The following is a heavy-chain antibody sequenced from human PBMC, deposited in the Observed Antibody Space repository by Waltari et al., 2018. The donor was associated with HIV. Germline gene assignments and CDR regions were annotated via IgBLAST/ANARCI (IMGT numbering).Heavy chain of an antibody. J-gene: IGHJ5*02. CDR2: ISGSGDST. CDR1: GFTFTNYA. V-gene: IGHV3-23*01. Sequence: EVQLLESGGGLVQPGGSLRLACAASGFTFTNYAIVWVRQAPGKGLEWVSVISGSGDSTYYADSVKGRFTISRDNSKNTLYLQMNSLRAEDTAVYYCTKMMDATRDAWGQGTLVTVSS. D-gene: IGHD2-2*01. CDR3: TKMMDATRDA.